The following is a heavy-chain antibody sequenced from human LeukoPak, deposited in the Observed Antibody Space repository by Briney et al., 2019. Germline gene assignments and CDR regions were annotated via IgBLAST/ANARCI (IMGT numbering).Heavy chain of an antibody. CDR2: IRSKAYGGTT. J-gene: IGHJ4*02. Sequence: GGSLRLSCAASGFIFSSYAMGWVRQAPGKGLEWVGFIRSKAYGGTTEYAASVKGRFTISRDDSKSIAYLQMNSLKTEDTAVYYCAKDLRDTAMVFHNWGQGTLVTVSS. CDR3: AKDLRDTAMVFHN. V-gene: IGHV3-49*04. D-gene: IGHD5-18*01. CDR1: GFIFSSYA.